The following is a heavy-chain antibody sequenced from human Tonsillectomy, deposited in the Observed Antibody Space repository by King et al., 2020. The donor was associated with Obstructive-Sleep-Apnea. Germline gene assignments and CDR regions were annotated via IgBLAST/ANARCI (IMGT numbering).Heavy chain of an antibody. CDR1: GGTFSSYA. D-gene: IGHD6-13*01. CDR3: ARDRHIAMNDFYSGMDV. V-gene: IGHV1-69*01. Sequence: VQLVQSGAEVKKPGSSVKVSCKASGGTFSSYAVSWVRQAPGQGLEWMGGIIPKFHTANYAQKFRGRVTLTADESTTTVYMELSSLRSEDTAMYYCARDRHIAMNDFYSGMDVWGQGTTVTVSS. CDR2: IIPKFHTA. J-gene: IGHJ6*02.